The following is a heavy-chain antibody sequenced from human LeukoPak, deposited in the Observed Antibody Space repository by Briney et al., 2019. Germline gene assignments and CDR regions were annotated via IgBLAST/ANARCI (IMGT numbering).Heavy chain of an antibody. CDR1: GFTVSSNY. V-gene: IGHV3-53*01. J-gene: IGHJ4*02. CDR3: AKNGWVTTTTREDY. CDR2: ISSGGSTT. Sequence: GGSLRLSCVASGFTVSSNYMTWVRQAPGKGLEWVSTISSGGSTTSYVDSVKGRFTISRDNSKNTLYLQMNSLRAEDTALYYCAKNGWVTTTTREDYWGQGTLVTVSS. D-gene: IGHD4-17*01.